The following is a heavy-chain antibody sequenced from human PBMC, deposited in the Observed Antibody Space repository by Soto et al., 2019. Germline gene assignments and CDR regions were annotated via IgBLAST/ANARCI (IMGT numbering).Heavy chain of an antibody. CDR2: IYSSGRT. Sequence: QVQLQESGPGLVKPSQTLSLTCSMSGGSINSGEYYWNWIRQYPGKSLEWIGYIYSSGRTHYNPSLKSRINISLDTSNNLLSLKLSSVTAADTAVYYCARMGLHLGELSRNWFDPWGRGTLVTVSS. CDR1: GGSINSGEYY. V-gene: IGHV4-31*03. CDR3: ARMGLHLGELSRNWFDP. J-gene: IGHJ5*02. D-gene: IGHD3-16*02.